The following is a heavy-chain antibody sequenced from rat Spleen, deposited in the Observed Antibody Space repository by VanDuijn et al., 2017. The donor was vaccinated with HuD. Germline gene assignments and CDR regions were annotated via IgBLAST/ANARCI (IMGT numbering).Heavy chain of an antibody. CDR2: ISYDGSST. CDR3: AILTAVDY. Sequence: EVQLVESGGGLVQPGRSLKLSCAASGFTFSDYNMAWVRQAPKKGLEWVATISYDGSSTYYRDSVKGRFTISRDNAKSTLYLQMDSLRSEDTATYYCAILTAVDYWGQGVMVTVSS. J-gene: IGHJ2*01. V-gene: IGHV5-7*01. D-gene: IGHD5-1*01. CDR1: GFTFSDYN.